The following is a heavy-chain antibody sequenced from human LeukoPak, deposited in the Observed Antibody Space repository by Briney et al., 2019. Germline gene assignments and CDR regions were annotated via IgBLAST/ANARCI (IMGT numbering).Heavy chain of an antibody. J-gene: IGHJ4*02. CDR1: GGSFSGYY. D-gene: IGHD6-13*01. CDR3: ARAVAAADPFFDY. Sequence: SETLSLTCAVYGGSFSGYYWSWIRQPPGKGLEWIGEINHSGSTNYNPSLKSRVTISVDTSKNQFSLKLSSVTAADTAVYYCARAVAAADPFFDYWGQGTLVTVSS. V-gene: IGHV4-34*01. CDR2: INHSGST.